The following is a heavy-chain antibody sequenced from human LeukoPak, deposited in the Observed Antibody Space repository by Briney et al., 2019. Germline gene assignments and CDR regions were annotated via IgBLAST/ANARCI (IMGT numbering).Heavy chain of an antibody. V-gene: IGHV5-51*01. D-gene: IGHD2-15*01. J-gene: IGHJ3*02. CDR3: ARPALLPHLGDAFDI. CDR1: GYSFTSYW. CDR2: IYPGDSDT. Sequence: GESLKISCKGSGYSFTSYWIGWVRQMPGKGLEWMGIIYPGDSDTRYSPSFQGQVTISADKSISTAYLQWSSLKASDTAMYYCARPALLPHLGDAFDIWGQGTMVTVSS.